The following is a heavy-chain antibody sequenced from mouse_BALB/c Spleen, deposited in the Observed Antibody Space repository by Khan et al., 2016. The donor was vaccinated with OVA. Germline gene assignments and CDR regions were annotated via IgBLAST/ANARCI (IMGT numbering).Heavy chain of an antibody. CDR1: GFTFSTFA. J-gene: IGHJ3*01. Sequence: EVQLQESGGDLVKPGGSLKLSCAASGFTFSTFAMSWVSQTPDKRLEWVATISSAGDYIYYPASVKGRFTISRDNAKNNLYLQMSSMRSEDTDMYCCASHNYGSFAYWGQGTLVTVSA. V-gene: IGHV5-6*01. CDR2: ISSAGDYI. CDR3: ASHNYGSFAY. D-gene: IGHD1-1*01.